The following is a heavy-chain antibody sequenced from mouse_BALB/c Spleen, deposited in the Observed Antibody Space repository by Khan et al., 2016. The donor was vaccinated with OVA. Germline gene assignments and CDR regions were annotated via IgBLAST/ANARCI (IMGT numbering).Heavy chain of an antibody. D-gene: IGHD1-1*01. V-gene: IGHV1-77*01. CDR1: GYPFTDYV. CDR3: ARSDYGSSYPGFAY. CDR2: IYTGSITI. J-gene: IGHJ3*01. Sequence: QVQLQQSGPDLVKPGASVKMSCKASGYPFTDYVITWVRQRSGQGLEWIGEIYTGSITIYYNENFRGKATLTADKSSNTAYMQLSRLTFEDSAVYFCARSDYGSSYPGFAYWGQGTLVTVSA.